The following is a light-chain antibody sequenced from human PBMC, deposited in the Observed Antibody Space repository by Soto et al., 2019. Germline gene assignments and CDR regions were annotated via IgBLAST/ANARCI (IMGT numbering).Light chain of an antibody. CDR1: SSNIGAGYD. V-gene: IGLV1-40*01. CDR3: QSYDSRLSPNYV. CDR2: GNS. J-gene: IGLJ1*01. Sequence: QSVLTQPPSVSGAPGQRVTISCTGSSSNIGAGYDVHWYQQLPGTAPKLLIYGNSNRPSGVPDRFSGSKSGTSASLAITGLQAEDEADYYCQSYDSRLSPNYVFGTGTKLTVL.